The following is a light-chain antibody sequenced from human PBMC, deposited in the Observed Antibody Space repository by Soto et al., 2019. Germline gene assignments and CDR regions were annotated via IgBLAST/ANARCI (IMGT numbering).Light chain of an antibody. CDR2: AAY. CDR1: QGISTY. J-gene: IGKJ1*01. CDR3: QQLNTYPLT. V-gene: IGKV1-9*01. Sequence: DIQLTQSPAFLSASVGDRVTITCRASQGISTYLAWYQQKPGKAPTLLIYAAYTLQSGVPSRFSGSGSGTEFPLTISSLQPEDFATYYCQQLNTYPLTFGQGTKVEIK.